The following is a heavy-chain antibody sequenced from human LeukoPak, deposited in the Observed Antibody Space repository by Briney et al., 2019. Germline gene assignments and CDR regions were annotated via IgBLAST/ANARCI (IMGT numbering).Heavy chain of an antibody. Sequence: GGSLRLSCAASGFTVSSNYMSWVRQAPGKGLEWVSVIYSGGSTYYADSVKGRFTISRGNSKNALYLQMNSLRAEDTAVYYCARCGSSWYFDYWGQGTLVTVSS. V-gene: IGHV3-66*01. CDR3: ARCGSSWYFDY. CDR1: GFTVSSNY. D-gene: IGHD6-13*01. J-gene: IGHJ4*02. CDR2: IYSGGST.